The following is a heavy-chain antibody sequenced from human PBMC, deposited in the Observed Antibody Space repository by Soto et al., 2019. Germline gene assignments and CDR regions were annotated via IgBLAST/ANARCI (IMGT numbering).Heavy chain of an antibody. V-gene: IGHV4-31*03. CDR3: AREGIVLVPAAIRGRWFDP. CDR1: GGSNSSGGHY. CDR2: IYYSGST. D-gene: IGHD2-2*01. J-gene: IGHJ5*02. Sequence: PLETLSLTCTVSGGSNSSGGHYWSWIRQHPGKGLEWIGYIYYSGSTYYNPSLKSRVTISVDTSKNQFSLKLSSVTAADTAVYYCAREGIVLVPAAIRGRWFDPWGQGTLVTVSS.